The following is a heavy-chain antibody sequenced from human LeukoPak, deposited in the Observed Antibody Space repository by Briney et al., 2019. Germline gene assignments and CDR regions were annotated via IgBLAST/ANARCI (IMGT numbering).Heavy chain of an antibody. CDR1: GGTFSSYA. V-gene: IGHV1-69*06. CDR3: ARAKTTVVSPYFDY. D-gene: IGHD4-23*01. J-gene: IGHJ4*02. CDR2: IIPIFGTA. Sequence: ASVKVSCKASGGTFSSYAISWVRQAPGQGLEWMGGIIPIFGTANYAQKFQGRVTITADKSTSTAYMEPSSLRSEDTAVYYCARAKTTVVSPYFDYWGQGTLVTVSS.